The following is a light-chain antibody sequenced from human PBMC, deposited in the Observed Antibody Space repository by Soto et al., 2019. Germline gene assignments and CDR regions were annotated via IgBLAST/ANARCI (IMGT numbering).Light chain of an antibody. V-gene: IGLV1-40*01. CDR3: QSYDSSLSGAIV. CDR1: SSNIGAGYD. Sequence: QSVLTQPPSVSGAPGQRVTISCTGSSSNIGAGYDVHWYQQLPGTAPKLLIYGNSNRPSGVTDRFSGSKSGTSASLAITGLQAEDEAYYYCQSYDSSLSGAIVFGTGTKLTVL. J-gene: IGLJ1*01. CDR2: GNS.